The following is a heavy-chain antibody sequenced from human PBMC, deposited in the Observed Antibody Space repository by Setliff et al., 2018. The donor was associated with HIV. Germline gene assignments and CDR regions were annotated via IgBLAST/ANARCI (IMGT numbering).Heavy chain of an antibody. J-gene: IGHJ3*02. CDR1: GFTLGGHF. CDR3: ARHWGNAFDI. CDR2: IGYSGTPI. D-gene: IGHD7-27*01. Sequence: GESLKISCADSGFTLGGHFMSWIRQAPGKGLEWVSYIGYSGTPIYYADSVKGRFTISRDNAENSLFLQMNSLRVEDTAVYYCARHWGNAFDIWGQGTMVT. V-gene: IGHV3-11*04.